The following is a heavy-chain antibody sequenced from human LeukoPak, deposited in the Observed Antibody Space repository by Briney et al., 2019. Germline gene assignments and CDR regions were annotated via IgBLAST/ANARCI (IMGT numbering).Heavy chain of an antibody. CDR1: GVSIASYS. J-gene: IGHJ4*02. CDR2: IDSYGNT. Sequence: SETLSLTCAVSGVSIASYSCHWIRQPPGKGLEDVAAIDSYGNTYYNPSLRSRLTIAVDPSKNQCSLKVTSVTAADTAVYYCARSSGWWALDYWGQGTLAAVSS. CDR3: ARSSGWWALDY. V-gene: IGHV4-39*07. D-gene: IGHD6-13*01.